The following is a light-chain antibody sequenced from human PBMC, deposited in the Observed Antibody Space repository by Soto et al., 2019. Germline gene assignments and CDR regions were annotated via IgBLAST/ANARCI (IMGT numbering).Light chain of an antibody. Sequence: EAELTQSPGTLSLSPGERATLSCRASQSVSSYLAWYQQKPGQAPRLLIYDASNRATGIPARFSGSGSGTDFTLTISSLEPEDFAVYYCQQRSNWPPWTFGQGTKVDIK. CDR3: QQRSNWPPWT. V-gene: IGKV3-11*01. CDR2: DAS. J-gene: IGKJ1*01. CDR1: QSVSSY.